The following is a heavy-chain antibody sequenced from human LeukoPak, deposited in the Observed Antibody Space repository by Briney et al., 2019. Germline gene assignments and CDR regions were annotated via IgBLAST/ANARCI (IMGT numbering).Heavy chain of an antibody. Sequence: SETLSLTCTVSGGSISSSSYYWGWIRQPPGKGLEWIGSIYYSGSTYYNPSLKSRVTMSVDTSKNQFSLKLSSVTAADTAVYYCARGLGSPADSFDFWGQGTMATASS. CDR3: ARGLGSPADSFDF. V-gene: IGHV4-39*07. CDR1: GGSISSSSYY. CDR2: IYYSGST. D-gene: IGHD5-12*01. J-gene: IGHJ3*01.